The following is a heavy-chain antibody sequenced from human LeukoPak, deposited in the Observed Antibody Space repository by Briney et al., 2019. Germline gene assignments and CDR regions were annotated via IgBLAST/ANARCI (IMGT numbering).Heavy chain of an antibody. J-gene: IGHJ6*02. Sequence: SETLSLTCTVSGGSISSYYWSWIRQPPGKGLEWIGYIYYSGSTNYNPSLKSRVTVSVDTSKNQFSLKLSSVTAADTAVYYCARDEESAAYGMDVWGQGTTVTVSS. CDR1: GGSISSYY. CDR3: ARDEESAAYGMDV. V-gene: IGHV4-59*01. CDR2: IYYSGST. D-gene: IGHD6-13*01.